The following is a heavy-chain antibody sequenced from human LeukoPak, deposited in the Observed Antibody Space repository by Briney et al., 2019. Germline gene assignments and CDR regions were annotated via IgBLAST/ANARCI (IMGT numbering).Heavy chain of an antibody. CDR2: INPSGGST. V-gene: IGHV1-46*01. D-gene: IGHD3-10*01. CDR1: GYTFTSYY. Sequence: PRASVKVSCKASGYTFTSYYMHWVRQAPGQGLEWMGIINPSGGSTSYAQKFQGRVTMTRDMSTSTVYMELSSLRSEDTAVYYCAREAAPVWGVPNYYHMDVWGKGTTVTVSS. CDR3: AREAAPVWGVPNYYHMDV. J-gene: IGHJ6*03.